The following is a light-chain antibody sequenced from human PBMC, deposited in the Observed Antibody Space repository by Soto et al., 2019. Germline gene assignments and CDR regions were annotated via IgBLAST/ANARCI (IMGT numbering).Light chain of an antibody. CDR2: GNS. V-gene: IGLV1-40*01. CDR1: SSNIGAGYD. J-gene: IGLJ1*01. Sequence: QSVLXQPPSVSGAPGQRVTISCTGSSSNIGAGYDVHWYQQLPGTAPKLLIYGNSNRPSGVPDRFSGSKSGTSASLAITGLQAEDEADYYCQSYDSSLSGYVFGTGTKVTVL. CDR3: QSYDSSLSGYV.